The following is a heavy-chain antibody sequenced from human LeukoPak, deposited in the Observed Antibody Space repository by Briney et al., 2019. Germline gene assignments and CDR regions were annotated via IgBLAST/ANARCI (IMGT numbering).Heavy chain of an antibody. J-gene: IGHJ6*02. CDR2: ISSSGSTI. CDR3: ARSSSWYYYYGMDV. D-gene: IGHD6-13*01. Sequence: PGGSLRLSCAASGFTFSSYEMNWVRQAPGKGLEWVSYISSSGSTIYYADSVKGRFTISRDNAKNSLYLQMNSLRAEDTAVYYCARSSSWYYYYGMDVWGQGTTVTVSS. CDR1: GFTFSSYE. V-gene: IGHV3-48*03.